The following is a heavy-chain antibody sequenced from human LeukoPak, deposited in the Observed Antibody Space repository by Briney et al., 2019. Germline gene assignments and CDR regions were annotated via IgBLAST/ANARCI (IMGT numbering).Heavy chain of an antibody. Sequence: SETLSLTCSVSGGSISSSNWWSWVPQPPGKRLEWIGEIYHSGSTNYNPSLKSRVTISVDKSKNQFSLKLSSVTAADTAVYYCARDVGYCSSTSCWKYNWFDPWGQGTLVTVSS. D-gene: IGHD2-2*03. CDR2: IYHSGST. V-gene: IGHV4-4*02. CDR3: ARDVGYCSSTSCWKYNWFDP. J-gene: IGHJ5*02. CDR1: GGSISSSNW.